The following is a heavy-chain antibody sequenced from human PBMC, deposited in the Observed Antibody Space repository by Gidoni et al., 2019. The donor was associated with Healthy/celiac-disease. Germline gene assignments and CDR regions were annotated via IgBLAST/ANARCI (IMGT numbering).Heavy chain of an antibody. CDR2: IWYDGSNK. CDR1: GFTFSSYG. Sequence: QVQLVESGGGVVQPGRSLRLSCEASGFTFSSYGMHWVRQAPGKGLEWVAVIWYDGSNKYYADSVKGRFTISRDNSKNTLYLQMNSLRAEDTAVYYCARGGGAPFVFLDYWGQGTLVTVSS. CDR3: ARGGGAPFVFLDY. V-gene: IGHV3-33*01. D-gene: IGHD2-21*01. J-gene: IGHJ4*02.